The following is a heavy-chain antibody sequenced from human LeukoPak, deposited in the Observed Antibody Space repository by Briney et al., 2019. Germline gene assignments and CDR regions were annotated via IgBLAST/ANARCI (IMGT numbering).Heavy chain of an antibody. CDR3: ARDLGSGWSNWYFDL. CDR1: GYTFTSYG. CDR2: ISAYNGNT. Sequence: GASVKVSCKASGYTFTSYGISWVRQAPGQGLEWMGWISAYNGNTNYAQNLQGRVTMTTDTSTSTAYMELRSLRSDDTAVYYCARDLGSGWSNWYFDLWGRGTLVTVSS. V-gene: IGHV1-18*01. J-gene: IGHJ2*01. D-gene: IGHD6-19*01.